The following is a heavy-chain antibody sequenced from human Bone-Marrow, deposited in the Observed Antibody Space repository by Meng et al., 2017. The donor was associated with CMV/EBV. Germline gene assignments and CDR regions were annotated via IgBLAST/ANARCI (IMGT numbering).Heavy chain of an antibody. V-gene: IGHV3-7*01. CDR3: STDSSGYYSRADLFDP. D-gene: IGHD3-22*01. CDR2: IKQDGSEK. J-gene: IGHJ5*02. Sequence: GESLKISCAASGFTFSSYWMSWVRQAPGKGLEWVANIKQDGSEKYYVDSVKGRFTISRDNAKNSLYLQMNSLRAEDTAVYYCSTDSSGYYSRADLFDPWGQGTLVTVSS. CDR1: GFTFSSYW.